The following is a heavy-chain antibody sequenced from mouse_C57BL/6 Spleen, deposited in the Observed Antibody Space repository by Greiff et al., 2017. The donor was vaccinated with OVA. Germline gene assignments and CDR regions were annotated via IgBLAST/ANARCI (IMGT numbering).Heavy chain of an antibody. V-gene: IGHV1-82*01. CDR1: GYAFSSSW. CDR2: IYPGDGDT. Sequence: VQLQQSGPELVKPGASVKISCKASGYAFSSSWMNWVKQRPGKGLGGIGRIYPGDGDTNYNGKFKGKATLTADKSSSTAYMQLSSLTSEDSAVYFCARTYYDWYFDVWGTGTTVTVSS. J-gene: IGHJ1*03. D-gene: IGHD2-4*01. CDR3: ARTYYDWYFDV.